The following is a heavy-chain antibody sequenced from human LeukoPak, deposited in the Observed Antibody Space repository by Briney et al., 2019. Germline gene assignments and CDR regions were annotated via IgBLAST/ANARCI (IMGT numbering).Heavy chain of an antibody. D-gene: IGHD3-3*01. Sequence: GGSLRLSCAASGFTFSSYGMHWVRQAPGKGLEWVAVISYDGSNKYYADSVKGRFTISRDNSKNTLYLQMNSLRAEDAAVYYSAKPEGDFWSGYYTSPFDYWGQGTLVTVSS. CDR1: GFTFSSYG. CDR2: ISYDGSNK. CDR3: AKPEGDFWSGYYTSPFDY. J-gene: IGHJ4*02. V-gene: IGHV3-30*18.